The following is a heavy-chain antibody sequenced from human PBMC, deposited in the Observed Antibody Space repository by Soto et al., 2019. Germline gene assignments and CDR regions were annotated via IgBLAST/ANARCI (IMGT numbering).Heavy chain of an antibody. V-gene: IGHV1-46*01. CDR2: INPSGGST. D-gene: IGHD3-9*01. CDR3: ARGKMWTGCSWFEVSFDY. J-gene: IGHJ4*02. Sequence: GDSVQVSCKSSGYTFTSYYMHWVRQAPGQGLEWMGIINPSGGSTSYAQKFQGRVTMTRDTSTSTVYMELSSLRSEDTAVYYCARGKMWTGCSWFEVSFDYWGQGPLVTVAS. CDR1: GYTFTSYY.